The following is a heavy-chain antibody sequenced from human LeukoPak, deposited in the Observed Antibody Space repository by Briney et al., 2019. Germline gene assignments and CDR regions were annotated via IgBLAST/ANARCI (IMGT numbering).Heavy chain of an antibody. CDR3: ARTHSSGYYFDY. CDR2: ISGSGGST. J-gene: IGHJ4*02. CDR1: GFTFSSYA. Sequence: GGSLRLSCAASGFTFSSYAMSWVRQAPGKGLEWVSAISGSGGSTYYADSVKGRFTISRDNSKNALYLQLNNLRVEDTAVYHCARTHSSGYYFDYWGQGTLVTVSS. V-gene: IGHV3-23*01. D-gene: IGHD3-22*01.